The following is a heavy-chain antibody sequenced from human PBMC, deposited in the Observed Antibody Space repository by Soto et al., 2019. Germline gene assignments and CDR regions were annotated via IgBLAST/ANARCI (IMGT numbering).Heavy chain of an antibody. CDR1: GGSVSSGDYY. V-gene: IGHV4-61*08. Sequence: ETLSVTCPVSGGSVSSGDYYWSWIRQPPGKGLEWIGYIYFSGSTNYNPALKSRVTISVDTSKNQFSLKLSSVTAADTAVYYCAREVSSSWFYFDYWGQGTLVTVYS. CDR2: IYFSGST. J-gene: IGHJ4*02. CDR3: AREVSSSWFYFDY. D-gene: IGHD6-13*01.